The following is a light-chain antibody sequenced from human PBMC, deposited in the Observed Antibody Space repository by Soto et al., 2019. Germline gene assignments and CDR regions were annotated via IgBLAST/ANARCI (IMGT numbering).Light chain of an antibody. CDR2: AAS. Sequence: AIQMTQSPSSLSASVGDRISITCRASQVIRNEVGWYQQKPGMAPKLLIYAASALQSGVPSRFSGSGSGTDFTLTISSLQPEDFATYYCLQAYNYPWTFGQGTKVEIK. CDR3: LQAYNYPWT. CDR1: QVIRNE. J-gene: IGKJ1*01. V-gene: IGKV1-6*01.